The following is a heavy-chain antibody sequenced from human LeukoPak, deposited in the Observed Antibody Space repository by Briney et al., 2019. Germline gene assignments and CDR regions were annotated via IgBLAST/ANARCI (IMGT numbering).Heavy chain of an antibody. CDR2: ISWNSGSI. CDR3: AKDSRFGARSYMHV. D-gene: IGHD3-10*01. J-gene: IGHJ6*03. Sequence: GGSLRLSCAASGFTFDDYAMHWVRQAPGKGLEWVSGISWNSGSIGYADSVKGRFTISRDNAKNSLYLQMNSLRAEDMALYYCAKDSRFGARSYMHVWGKGTTVTVSS. CDR1: GFTFDDYA. V-gene: IGHV3-9*03.